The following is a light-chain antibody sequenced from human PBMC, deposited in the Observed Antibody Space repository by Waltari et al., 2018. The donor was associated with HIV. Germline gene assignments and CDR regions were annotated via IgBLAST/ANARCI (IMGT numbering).Light chain of an antibody. V-gene: IGLV2-14*01. Sequence: QFALTQPASVSGSPGQSITISCSGTSSDIGYYNYVSGYQQHPGKAPKLMIYEVSNRPSGISNRFSGSKSGNTASLTISALQAEDEADYFCSSVANSVTLSVLFGGGTKLTVL. CDR3: SSVANSVTLSVL. CDR2: EVS. CDR1: SSDIGYYNY. J-gene: IGLJ3*02.